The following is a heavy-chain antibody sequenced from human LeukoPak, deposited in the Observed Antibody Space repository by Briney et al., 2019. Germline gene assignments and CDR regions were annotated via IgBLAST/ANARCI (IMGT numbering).Heavy chain of an antibody. CDR2: IIPIFGTA. CDR3: GRKAGDCGGNSCYSIDY. CDR1: GGSFSSEA. J-gene: IGHJ4*02. V-gene: IGHV1-69*05. D-gene: IGHD2-15*01. Sequence: GASVKVSCKAFGGSFSSEAISWVRQAPGQGLEWMGGIIPIFGTANYAQKFQGRVTITTDESTSTAYMEVSSLRSEDTAVYYCGRKAGDCGGNSCYSIDYWGQGTLVTVS.